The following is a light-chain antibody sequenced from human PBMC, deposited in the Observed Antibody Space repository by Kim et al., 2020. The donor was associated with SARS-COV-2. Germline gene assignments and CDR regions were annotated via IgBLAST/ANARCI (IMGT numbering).Light chain of an antibody. Sequence: DIQMTQSPSSLSASVGDRVTITCRASQGVRNKLGWYQQKPGKAPKRLIYDASNLQSGVPSRFSGSGSATEFTLTISSLQPEDFATYYCLQHNSYPVTFGQRTKLAI. J-gene: IGKJ2*01. CDR3: LQHNSYPVT. CDR1: QGVRNK. V-gene: IGKV1-17*01. CDR2: DAS.